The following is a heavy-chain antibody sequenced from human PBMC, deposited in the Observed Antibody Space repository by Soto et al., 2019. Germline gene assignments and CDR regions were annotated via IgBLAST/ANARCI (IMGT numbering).Heavy chain of an antibody. J-gene: IGHJ3*02. CDR1: GFTFSSYG. Sequence: GGSLRLSCAASGFTFSSYGMHWVRQAPGKGLEWVAVISYDGSNKYYADSVKGRFTISRDNSKNTLYLQMNSLRAEDTAVYYCASGFLVRGVIIIGAFDIWGQGTMVTVSS. CDR2: ISYDGSNK. CDR3: ASGFLVRGVIIIGAFDI. V-gene: IGHV3-30*03. D-gene: IGHD3-10*01.